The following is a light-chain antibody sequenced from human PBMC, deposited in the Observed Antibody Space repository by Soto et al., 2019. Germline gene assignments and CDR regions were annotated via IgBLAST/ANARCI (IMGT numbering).Light chain of an antibody. CDR2: AAS. Sequence: EIALTQSPGTLSLSPGERATLSCRASQSVTANYLAWYQQKPGQAPRLLIYAASIGATGVPDRFSGSGSGTDFTLTISRLEPEDFAVYYRLQYAFPLWTFCQGTKV. V-gene: IGKV3-20*01. J-gene: IGKJ1*01. CDR3: LQYAFPLWT. CDR1: QSVTANY.